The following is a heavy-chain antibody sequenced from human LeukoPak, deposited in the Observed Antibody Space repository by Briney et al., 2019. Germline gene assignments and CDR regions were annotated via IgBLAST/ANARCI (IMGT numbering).Heavy chain of an antibody. D-gene: IGHD3-22*01. CDR2: VSAYNGNT. Sequence: ASVKVSCKASGYTFTRYYIHWVRQAPGQGLEWMGWVSAYNGNTNYAQKLQGRVTMTTDTSTSTAYMELRSLRSDDTAVYYCARDTYYYDSSGYSSHWGQGTLVTVSS. CDR1: GYTFTRYY. J-gene: IGHJ4*02. CDR3: ARDTYYYDSSGYSSH. V-gene: IGHV1-18*04.